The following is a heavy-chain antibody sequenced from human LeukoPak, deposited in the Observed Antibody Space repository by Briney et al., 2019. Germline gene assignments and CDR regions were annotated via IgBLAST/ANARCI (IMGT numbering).Heavy chain of an antibody. CDR2: ISYDGSNK. CDR3: AKGDGRGPNDY. D-gene: IGHD3/OR15-3a*01. V-gene: IGHV3-30*18. CDR1: GFTFSSYG. J-gene: IGHJ4*02. Sequence: GRSLRLSCAASGFTFSSYGMHWVRQAPGKGLEWVAVISYDGSNKYYADSVKGRFTISRDNSKNTLYLQMNSLRAEDTAVYYCAKGDGRGPNDYWGQGTLVTVSS.